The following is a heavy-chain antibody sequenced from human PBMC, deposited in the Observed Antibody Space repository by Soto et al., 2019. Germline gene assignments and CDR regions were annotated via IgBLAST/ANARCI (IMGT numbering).Heavy chain of an antibody. CDR1: GFSLSTSGVG. Sequence: GAGPTPVNPPQTPTPTFPFSGFSLSTSGVGVGWVRQPPGKGLEWLALIYWNDDKRYSPSLKSRLTITKDTSKNQVVLTMTNMDPVDTATYYCAHRRDSGYPNYYYYGMDVWGQGTTVTVSS. D-gene: IGHD5-12*01. CDR3: AHRRDSGYPNYYYYGMDV. J-gene: IGHJ6*02. V-gene: IGHV2-5*01. CDR2: IYWNDDK.